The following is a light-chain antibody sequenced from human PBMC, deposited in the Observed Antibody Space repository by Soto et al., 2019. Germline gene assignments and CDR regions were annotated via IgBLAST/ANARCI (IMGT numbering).Light chain of an antibody. V-gene: IGKV3-15*01. CDR3: QQYNNWPPYT. CDR2: DAS. Sequence: EILMTQSPATLSVSPGERATISCRASQSVSSNLAWYQQKPGQAPRLLIYDASTRATGIPARFSGSGCGTEFTLTISSLQSEDFAVYYCQQYNNWPPYTFGQGTKLEIK. CDR1: QSVSSN. J-gene: IGKJ2*01.